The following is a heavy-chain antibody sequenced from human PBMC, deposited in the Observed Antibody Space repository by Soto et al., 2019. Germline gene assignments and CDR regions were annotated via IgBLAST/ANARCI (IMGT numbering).Heavy chain of an antibody. Sequence: EVQLVESGGGPVRPGGALRLSCAASGFTFSSYTMNWFRQAPGTGLEWVSSISSTSNYIYYADSVKGRFTISRDNAKNSLYLQMNSLRAEDTAVYYCARDISEGFYWGQGTLVTVSS. V-gene: IGHV3-21*01. D-gene: IGHD3-3*02. CDR2: ISSTSNYI. CDR1: GFTFSSYT. J-gene: IGHJ4*02. CDR3: ARDISEGFY.